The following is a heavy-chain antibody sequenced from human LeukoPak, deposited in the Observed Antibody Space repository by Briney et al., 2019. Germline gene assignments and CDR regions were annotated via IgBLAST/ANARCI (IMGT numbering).Heavy chain of an antibody. D-gene: IGHD2-2*01. CDR3: TTEGGTSRTYYYYYMDV. CDR2: IKSKTDGGTT. J-gene: IGHJ6*03. CDR1: GFTFSNAW. Sequence: GGSLRLSCAASGFTFSNAWMGWVRQAPGKGLEWVGRIKSKTDGGTTDYAAPVKGRFTISRDDSKNTLYLQMNSLKTEDTAVYYCTTEGGTSRTYYYYYMDVWGKGTTVTVSS. V-gene: IGHV3-15*01.